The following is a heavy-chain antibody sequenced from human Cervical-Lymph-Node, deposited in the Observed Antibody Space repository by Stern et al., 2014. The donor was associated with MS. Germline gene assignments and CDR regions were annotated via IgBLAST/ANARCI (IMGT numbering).Heavy chain of an antibody. CDR3: ARHLGSHESGWFDP. V-gene: IGHV1-69*01. J-gene: IGHJ5*02. D-gene: IGHD1-26*01. CDR2: IMPILGTS. Sequence: DQLVESGAEVKKPGSSVKVSCQASGGTLISYHISWVRQAPGQGLEWLGGIMPILGTSNYAHKFQGRVTITADESTTTIYMELRSLKSEDTAVYYCARHLGSHESGWFDPWGQGTLVTVSS. CDR1: GGTLISYH.